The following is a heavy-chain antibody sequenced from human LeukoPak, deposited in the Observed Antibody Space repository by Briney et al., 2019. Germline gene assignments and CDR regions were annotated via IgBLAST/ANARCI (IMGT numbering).Heavy chain of an antibody. V-gene: IGHV4-59*12. CDR3: ARALSIYYYYGMDV. D-gene: IGHD6-6*01. CDR1: GGSISSYY. Sequence: SETLSLTCTVSGGSISSYYWSWIRQPPGKGLEWIGYIYYSGSTNYSPSLKSRVTISVDKSKNQFSVKLSSVTAADTAVYYCARALSIYYYYGMDVWGQGTTVTVSS. CDR2: IYYSGST. J-gene: IGHJ6*02.